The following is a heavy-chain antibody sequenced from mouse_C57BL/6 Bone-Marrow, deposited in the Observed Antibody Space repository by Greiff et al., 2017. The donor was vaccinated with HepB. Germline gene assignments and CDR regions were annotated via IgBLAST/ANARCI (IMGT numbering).Heavy chain of an antibody. Sequence: EVKLQESGAGLVKPGGSLKLSCAASGFTFSSYAMSWVRQTPEKRLEWVAYISSGGDYIYYADTVKGRFTISRDNARNTLYLQMSSLKSEDTAMYYCTREGTAQAEYYFDYWGQGTTLTVSS. D-gene: IGHD3-2*02. CDR2: ISSGGDYI. CDR1: GFTFSSYA. CDR3: TREGTAQAEYYFDY. J-gene: IGHJ2*01. V-gene: IGHV5-9-1*02.